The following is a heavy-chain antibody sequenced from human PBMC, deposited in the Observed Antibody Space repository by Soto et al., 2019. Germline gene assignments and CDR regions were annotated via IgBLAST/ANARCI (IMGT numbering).Heavy chain of an antibody. J-gene: IGHJ3*02. V-gene: IGHV4-38-2*02. Sequence: SETLSLTCTVSGYSISSGYYWGWIRQPPGKGLEWIGSIYHSGSTYYNPSLKSRVTISVDPSKNQFSLKLSSGTAADTAVYYCARGLRGDRRGKGAFDIWGQGTMVTVSS. CDR1: GYSISSGYY. D-gene: IGHD2-21*01. CDR2: IYHSGST. CDR3: ARGLRGDRRGKGAFDI.